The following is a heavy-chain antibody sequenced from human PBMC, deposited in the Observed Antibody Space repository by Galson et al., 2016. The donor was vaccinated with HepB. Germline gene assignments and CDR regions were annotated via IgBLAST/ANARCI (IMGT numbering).Heavy chain of an antibody. J-gene: IGHJ3*02. CDR2: IIPVIPST. D-gene: IGHD5-12*01. V-gene: IGHV1-69*13. CDR1: GGGTFSTST. Sequence: SVKVSCKASGGGTFSTSTFCWVRQAPGQGLEWVGGIIPVIPSTNYAQRFQGRLSITADESTSTAHMELSSMGSEDTAVYYCATRTMHGYSGDDAFDIWGQGTLVTVSS. CDR3: ATRTMHGYSGDDAFDI.